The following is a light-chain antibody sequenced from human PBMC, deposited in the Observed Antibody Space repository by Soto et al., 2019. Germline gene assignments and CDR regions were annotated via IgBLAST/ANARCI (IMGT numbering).Light chain of an antibody. CDR1: QSISTW. V-gene: IGKV1-5*03. Sequence: DIQMTQSPSTLSASVGDRVTITCRASQSISTWLAWYQQKPGLAPKLLIYRASRLESGVPSTFSASGSETEFTLTVTSRQPDDFATYYCQQYQKIQWTFGQGTKVEVK. CDR3: QQYQKIQWT. CDR2: RAS. J-gene: IGKJ1*01.